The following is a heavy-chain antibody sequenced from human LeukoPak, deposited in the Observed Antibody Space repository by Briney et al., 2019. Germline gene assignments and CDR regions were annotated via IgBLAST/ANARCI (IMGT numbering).Heavy chain of an antibody. CDR2: IYYSGST. D-gene: IGHD1-26*01. J-gene: IGHJ4*02. V-gene: IGHV4-30-4*01. CDR1: GGSISSGDYY. Sequence: SQTLSLTCTVSGGSISSGDYYWSWIRQPPGKGLEWIGYIYYSGSTYYNPSLKSRVTISVDTSKNQFSLKLNSVTAADTAVYYCARHTFTGAILYPSNYFDFWGQGTLVTVSS. CDR3: ARHTFTGAILYPSNYFDF.